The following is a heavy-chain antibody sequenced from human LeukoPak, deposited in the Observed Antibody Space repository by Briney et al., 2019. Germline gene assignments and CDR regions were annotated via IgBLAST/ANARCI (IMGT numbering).Heavy chain of an antibody. CDR1: GFTFSSYA. CDR3: AKDQSIFGVVITWSAGWFDP. CDR2: ISGSGGST. D-gene: IGHD3-3*01. J-gene: IGHJ5*02. Sequence: GGSLRLSCAASGFTFSSYAMSWVRQAPGKGLEWVSAISGSGGSTYYADSVKGRFTISRDNSKNTLYLQMNSLRAEDTAVYYCAKDQSIFGVVITWSAGWFDPWGQGTLVTVSS. V-gene: IGHV3-23*01.